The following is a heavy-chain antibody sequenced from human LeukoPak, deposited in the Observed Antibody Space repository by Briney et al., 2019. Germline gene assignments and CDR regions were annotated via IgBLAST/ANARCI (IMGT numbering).Heavy chain of an antibody. CDR2: ISSSGSTI. CDR1: GFTLSDYY. V-gene: IGHV3-11*04. Sequence: SGGSLRLSCAASGFTLSDYYMSWIRQAPGKWLEWVSYISSSGSTIYYADSVKGRFTISRDNAKNSLYLQMNSLRAEDTAVYYCARDSGSYYTDPFDYWGQGTLVTVSS. D-gene: IGHD1-26*01. CDR3: ARDSGSYYTDPFDY. J-gene: IGHJ4*02.